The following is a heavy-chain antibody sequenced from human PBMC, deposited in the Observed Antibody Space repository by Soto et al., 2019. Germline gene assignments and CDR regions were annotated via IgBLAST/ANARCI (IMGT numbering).Heavy chain of an antibody. V-gene: IGHV4-30-4*01. CDR2: IYYSGST. J-gene: IGHJ5*02. Sequence: QVQLQESGPGLVEPSQPLSLTCSVSGGSLSSGDYYWCWIRQPPGRGLEWIGYIYYSGSTYYNPSLKSRVTISVDTSKNQFSLKLSSVTAADTAVYYCARERPDGSRLDPWGQGTLVTVSS. D-gene: IGHD6-13*01. CDR3: ARERPDGSRLDP. CDR1: GGSLSSGDYY.